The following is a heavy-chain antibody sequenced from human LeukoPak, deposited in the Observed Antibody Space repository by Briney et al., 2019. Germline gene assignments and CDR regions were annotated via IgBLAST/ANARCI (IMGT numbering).Heavy chain of an antibody. CDR2: IIPIFGTA. CDR1: GGTFSSYA. Sequence: SVKVSCKASGGTFSSYAIGWVRQAPGQGLEWMGGIIPIFGTANYAQKFQGRVTITADESTSTAYMELSSLRAEDTAVYYCARIADGYNHRLVGYYMDVWGKRTTVTVSS. V-gene: IGHV1-69*13. CDR3: ARIADGYNHRLVGYYMDV. J-gene: IGHJ6*03. D-gene: IGHD5-24*01.